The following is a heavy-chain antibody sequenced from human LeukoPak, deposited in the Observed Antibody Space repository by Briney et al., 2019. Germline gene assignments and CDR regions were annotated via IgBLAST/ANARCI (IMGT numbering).Heavy chain of an antibody. CDR1: GGSISGYY. V-gene: IGHV4-59*01. J-gene: IGHJ4*02. CDR2: IYYSGNT. CDR3: ARVAYFYGSGSYCFDY. Sequence: KPSETLSLTCSVSGGSISGYYWNWIRQSPGKRLEWIAYIYYSGNTNYNPSLKSRVNISVDTSKNQFSLKLSSVTAADTAVYYCARVAYFYGSGSYCFDYWGQGTLVTVSS. D-gene: IGHD3-10*01.